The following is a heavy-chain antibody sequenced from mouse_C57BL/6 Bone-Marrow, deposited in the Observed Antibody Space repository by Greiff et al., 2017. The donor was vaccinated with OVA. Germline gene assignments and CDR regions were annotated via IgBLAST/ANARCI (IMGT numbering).Heavy chain of an antibody. CDR3: ARWRTTVAFDY. V-gene: IGHV1-52*01. CDR1: GYTFTSYW. D-gene: IGHD1-1*01. J-gene: IGHJ2*01. Sequence: QVQLQQPGAELVRPGSSVKLSCKASGYTFTSYWMHWVKQRPIQGLEWIGNIDPSDSETHYNQKFKDKATLTVDKSSSTAYMQLSSLTSEDSAVYYCARWRTTVAFDYRGQGTTLTVSS. CDR2: IDPSDSET.